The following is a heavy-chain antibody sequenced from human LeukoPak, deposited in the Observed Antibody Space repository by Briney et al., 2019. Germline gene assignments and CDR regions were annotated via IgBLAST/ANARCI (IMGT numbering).Heavy chain of an antibody. Sequence: PGGSLRLSCAASGSTVSTNYMSWVRQAPGKGLKWVSFIYSGGSTYYADSVKGRFTISRDNSKNTLYLQMNSLRAEDTAVYYCARAGDGYKPYYYYYGMDVWGQGTTVTVSS. D-gene: IGHD5-24*01. V-gene: IGHV3-53*01. CDR2: IYSGGST. J-gene: IGHJ6*02. CDR3: ARAGDGYKPYYYYYGMDV. CDR1: GSTVSTNY.